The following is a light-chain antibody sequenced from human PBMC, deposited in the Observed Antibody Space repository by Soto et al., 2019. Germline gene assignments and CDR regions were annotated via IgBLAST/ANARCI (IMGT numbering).Light chain of an antibody. Sequence: QLVLTQSSSASASLGSSVKLTCTLSSGHSSYIIACHQQQPGNAPRYLMXLAGSGSYTKGSGVPXRFXGXTXXXXRXXXXXNLQSEDEADYYCETWDSNTHVIFGGGTKVTVL. J-gene: IGLJ2*01. CDR1: SGHSSYI. CDR2: LAGSGSY. CDR3: ETWDSNTHVI. V-gene: IGLV4-60*03.